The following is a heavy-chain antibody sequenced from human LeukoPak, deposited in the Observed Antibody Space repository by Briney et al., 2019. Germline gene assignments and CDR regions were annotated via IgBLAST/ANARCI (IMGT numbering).Heavy chain of an antibody. CDR2: IYSGGST. D-gene: IGHD2-2*01. J-gene: IGHJ4*02. CDR1: VFTVSRNY. V-gene: IGHV3-53*01. CDR3: ARVSGSTLHY. Sequence: GGSLRLSCAPSVFTVSRNYMSWGRQAPGKGLEWVSVIYSGGSTYYADSVKGRFTISRDNSKNTLYLQMNSLRAEDTAVYYCARVSGSTLHYWGQGTLVTVSS.